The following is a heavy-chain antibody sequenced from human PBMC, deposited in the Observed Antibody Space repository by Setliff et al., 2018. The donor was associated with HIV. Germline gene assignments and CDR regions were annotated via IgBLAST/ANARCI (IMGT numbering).Heavy chain of an antibody. CDR2: INAGNGNT. CDR1: GYTFTNYA. CDR3: ARDRHYGSGSYHDAFDI. J-gene: IGHJ3*02. V-gene: IGHV1-3*01. D-gene: IGHD3-10*01. Sequence: ASVKVSCKASGYTFTNYAMHWVRQAPGQRLEWMGWINAGNGNTKYSQKFQGRVTITRGTSTSTAYMELSSLRSEDTAVYYCARDRHYGSGSYHDAFDIWGQGTMVTVSS.